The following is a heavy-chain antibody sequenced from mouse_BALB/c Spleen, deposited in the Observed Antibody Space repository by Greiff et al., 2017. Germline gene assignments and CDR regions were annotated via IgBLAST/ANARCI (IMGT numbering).Heavy chain of an antibody. D-gene: IGHD2-1*01. V-gene: IGHV1-69*02. J-gene: IGHJ4*01. CDR3: ARKGYGNYEGAMDY. Sequence: QVQLKESGAELVRPGASVKLSCKALGYTFTDYEMHWVKQRPGQGLEWIGMIDPSDSETRLNQKFKDKATLTVDKSSSTAYMQLSSPTSEDSAVYYCARKGYGNYEGAMDYWGQGTSVTVSS. CDR2: IDPSDSET. CDR1: GYTFTDYE.